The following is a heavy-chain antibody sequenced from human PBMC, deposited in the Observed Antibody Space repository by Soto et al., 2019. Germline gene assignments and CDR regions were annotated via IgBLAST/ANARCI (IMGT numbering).Heavy chain of an antibody. Sequence: PSETLSLTCTVSGGSINTVNYYWSWIRQSPDKGLEWTGHIYNGGTTYNNPSLTSRVTISVDTSNNQFSLKLSSVSAADTAVYYCARGPSGDKVDYWGQGTLVTVSS. CDR3: ARGPSGDKVDY. D-gene: IGHD7-27*01. V-gene: IGHV4-30-4*01. J-gene: IGHJ4*02. CDR2: IYNGGTT. CDR1: GGSINTVNYY.